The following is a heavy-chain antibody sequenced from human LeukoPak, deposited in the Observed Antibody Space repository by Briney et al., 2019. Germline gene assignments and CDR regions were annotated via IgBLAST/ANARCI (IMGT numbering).Heavy chain of an antibody. Sequence: GRSLRLSCAASGFTFDDYAMHWARQAPGKGLEWVSGISWNSGSIGYADSVKGRFTISRDNAKNSLYLQMNSLRAEDTALYYCAKDGAPNYDFWSGYYYFDYWGQGTLVTVSS. V-gene: IGHV3-9*01. J-gene: IGHJ4*02. D-gene: IGHD3-3*01. CDR1: GFTFDDYA. CDR3: AKDGAPNYDFWSGYYYFDY. CDR2: ISWNSGSI.